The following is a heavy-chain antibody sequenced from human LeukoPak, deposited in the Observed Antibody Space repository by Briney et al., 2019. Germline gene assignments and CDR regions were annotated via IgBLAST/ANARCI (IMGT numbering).Heavy chain of an antibody. CDR3: ARCYYGSGSYYKH. CDR1: GGSFSGYY. CDR2: INHSGST. Sequence: SETLSLTCAVYGGSFSGYYWSWIRQPPGKGLEWIGEINHSGSTNYNPSLKSRVTISVDTSKNQFSLKLSSVTAADTAVYYCARCYYGSGSYYKHWGQGTLVTVSS. V-gene: IGHV4-34*01. J-gene: IGHJ4*02. D-gene: IGHD3-10*01.